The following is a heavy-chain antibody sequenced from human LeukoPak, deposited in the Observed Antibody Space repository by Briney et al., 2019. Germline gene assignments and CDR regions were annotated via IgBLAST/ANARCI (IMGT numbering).Heavy chain of an antibody. D-gene: IGHD2-15*01. CDR1: GYTFTYYY. CDR3: ARGLTADTPPRYYYDGMDV. Sequence: ASVKVSCKASGYTFTYYYMHWVRQAPGQGLEWMGIINPSSGSTSYAQKFQGRVTMTRDTSTNTVYMDLSSLRSEDTAVYYCARGLTADTPPRYYYDGMDVWGQGTTVTVSS. CDR2: INPSSGST. V-gene: IGHV1-46*01. J-gene: IGHJ6*02.